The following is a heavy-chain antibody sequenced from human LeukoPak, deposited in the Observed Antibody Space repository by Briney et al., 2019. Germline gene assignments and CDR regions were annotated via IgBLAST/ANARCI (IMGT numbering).Heavy chain of an antibody. V-gene: IGHV6-1*01. CDR2: TYYRSTWYN. J-gene: IGHJ5*02. CDR3: ARRLTQYDCFDP. D-gene: IGHD2-2*01. Sequence: SQTLSLTCAISGDSVSSNSVTWNWIRQSPSRGLEWLGRTYYRSTWYNDYAVSVRGRITVNPDTSKNQFSLHLNPVTPEDTAVYYCARRLTQYDCFDPWGQGILVTVSS. CDR1: GDSVSSNSVT.